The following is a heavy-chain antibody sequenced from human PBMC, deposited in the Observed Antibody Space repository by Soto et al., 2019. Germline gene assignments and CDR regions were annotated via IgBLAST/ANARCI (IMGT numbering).Heavy chain of an antibody. CDR3: ARQELELDWFDP. J-gene: IGHJ5*02. CDR2: IHHSGTT. CDR1: GGSVTSRNW. D-gene: IGHD1-7*01. V-gene: IGHV4-4*02. Sequence: QVQLQESGPGLVQPAGTLSLTCTVSGGSVTSRNWWIWVRQPPGKGLEWIGAIHHSGTTDYNPSLKCRATISVDKSKNHFSLRLTSVTAADTALYYCARQELELDWFDPWGQGTLVSVSS.